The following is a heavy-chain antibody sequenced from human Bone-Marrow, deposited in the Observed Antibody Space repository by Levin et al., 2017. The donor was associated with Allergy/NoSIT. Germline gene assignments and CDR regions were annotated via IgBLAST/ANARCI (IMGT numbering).Heavy chain of an antibody. CDR2: IWFDGSKE. Sequence: SCVGSGFSFSSYAMHWVRQAPGKGLEWVAVIWFDGSKEYYADSVKGRFTVSRDNSKNTLYLQMNSLRAEDTAVYFCARNYDFWSGFLAGFETGGLDVWGQGTTVTVSS. CDR3: ARNYDFWSGFLAGFETGGLDV. CDR1: GFSFSSYA. V-gene: IGHV3-33*03. J-gene: IGHJ6*02. D-gene: IGHD3-3*01.